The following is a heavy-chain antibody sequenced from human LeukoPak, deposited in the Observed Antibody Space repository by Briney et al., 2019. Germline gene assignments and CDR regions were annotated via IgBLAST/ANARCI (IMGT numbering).Heavy chain of an antibody. D-gene: IGHD3-16*01. CDR3: ARLSSWVFEI. J-gene: IGHJ3*02. V-gene: IGHV3-30-3*01. Sequence: GGSLRLSCAASGFTFSSYAMHWVRQAPGNGLEWVAVISYDGSNKYYADSVKGRFTISRDNAKNLLYLQMNSLRAEDTAVYFCARLSSWVFEIWGQGTMVTVSS. CDR2: ISYDGSNK. CDR1: GFTFSSYA.